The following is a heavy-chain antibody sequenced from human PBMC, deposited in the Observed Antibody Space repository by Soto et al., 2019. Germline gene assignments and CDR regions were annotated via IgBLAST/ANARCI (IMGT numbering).Heavy chain of an antibody. J-gene: IGHJ3*02. CDR3: ARDRAVAGQSSDAFDI. Sequence: ASVKVSCKASGGTFSSYTISWVRHAPGQGLEWMGRIIPILGIANYAQKFQGRVTITADKSTSTAYMELSSLRSEDTAVYYCARDRAVAGQSSDAFDIWGQGTMVTVSS. D-gene: IGHD6-19*01. CDR1: GGTFSSYT. V-gene: IGHV1-69*04. CDR2: IIPILGIA.